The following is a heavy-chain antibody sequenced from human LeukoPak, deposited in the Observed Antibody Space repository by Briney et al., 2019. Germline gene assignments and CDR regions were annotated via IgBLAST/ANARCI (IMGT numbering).Heavy chain of an antibody. CDR2: TWDDGTSK. D-gene: IGHD4-17*01. CDR3: ARDRPYGDYVGGFDS. J-gene: IGHJ4*02. CDR1: GFTLSDYA. V-gene: IGHV3-33*01. Sequence: GGSLRLSXAASGFTLSDYAMHWVRQAPGKGLEWVAVTWDDGTSKNYADSVKGRFTISRDTSKKTIYLQMNSLRAEDTAVYYCARDRPYGDYVGGFDSWGQGTLVTVSS.